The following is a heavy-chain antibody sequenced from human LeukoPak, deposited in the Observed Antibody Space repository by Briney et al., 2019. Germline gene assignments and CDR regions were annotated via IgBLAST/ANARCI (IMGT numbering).Heavy chain of an antibody. CDR3: ASMVTTASAFDI. CDR1: GYTFTSYD. Sequence: ASVKVSCKASGYTFTSYDINWVRQATGQGLEWMGWMNPNSGNTGYAQKFQGRVTTTRNTSISTAYMELSSLRSEDTAVYYCASMVTTASAFDIWGQGTMVTVSS. J-gene: IGHJ3*02. D-gene: IGHD4-17*01. CDR2: MNPNSGNT. V-gene: IGHV1-8*01.